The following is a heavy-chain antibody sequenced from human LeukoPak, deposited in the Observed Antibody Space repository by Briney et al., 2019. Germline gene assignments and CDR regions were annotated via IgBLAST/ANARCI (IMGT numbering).Heavy chain of an antibody. CDR3: ARHGGQSSGYYY. CDR2: ISGHDDAT. CDR1: GYDFIYYG. Sequence: ASVKVSCKASGYDFIYYGLSWVRQAPGQGPEWMGWISGHDDATKYAEKFQDRVTMTTDKSTSTAYMELRSLRSDDTAVYYCARHGGQSSGYYYWGQGNLVTVSS. D-gene: IGHD3-22*01. J-gene: IGHJ4*02. V-gene: IGHV1-18*01.